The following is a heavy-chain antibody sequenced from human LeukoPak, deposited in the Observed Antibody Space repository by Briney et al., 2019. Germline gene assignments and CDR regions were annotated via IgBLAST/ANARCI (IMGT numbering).Heavy chain of an antibody. D-gene: IGHD4/OR15-4a*01. V-gene: IGHV3-30*02. J-gene: IGHJ2*01. CDR3: ARGPDATIGYFDL. CDR1: GFTFSSYG. Sequence: PGGSLRLSCAASGFTFSSYGMHWVRQAPGKGLEWVAFIRYDGSNKYYADSVKGRFTISRDNSKNTLYLQMNSLRAEDTAVYYCARGPDATIGYFDLWGRGTLVTVSS. CDR2: IRYDGSNK.